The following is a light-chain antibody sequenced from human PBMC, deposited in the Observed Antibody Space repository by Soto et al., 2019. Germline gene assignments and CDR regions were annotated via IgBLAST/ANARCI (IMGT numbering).Light chain of an antibody. V-gene: IGKV1-12*01. Sequence: TQMTQSPSSVSAPVGDGVPITSRASQAIDSWLAWYQQKPGEARKILICTGSLLHSGVPPRFSGSGSGTDFTLTISSLQPEDVATYYWQQSYSTPRTLGQGTKVDIK. J-gene: IGKJ1*01. CDR2: TGS. CDR3: QQSYSTPRT. CDR1: QAIDSW.